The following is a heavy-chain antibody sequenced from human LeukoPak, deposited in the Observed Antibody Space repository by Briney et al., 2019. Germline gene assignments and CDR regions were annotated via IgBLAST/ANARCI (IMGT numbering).Heavy chain of an antibody. V-gene: IGHV3-48*04. D-gene: IGHD2-21*02. J-gene: IGHJ4*02. CDR3: ARDVVTATTDY. Sequence: GGSLRLSCAASGFTFSSYWMHWVRQAPGKGLEWVSYISSSGSTIYYADSERGRFTISRDNANNSLYLQMNSLRAEDTAVYYCARDVVTATTDYWGQGTLVTVSS. CDR2: ISSSGSTI. CDR1: GFTFSSYW.